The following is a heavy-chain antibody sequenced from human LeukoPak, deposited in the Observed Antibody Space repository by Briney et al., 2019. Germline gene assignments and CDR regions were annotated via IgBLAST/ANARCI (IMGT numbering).Heavy chain of an antibody. D-gene: IGHD6-13*01. Sequence: PGGSLRLSCAASGFTFSSYWMHWVRQAPGKGLVWVSRIHNDGSSTNYADFVKGRFTVSRDNSKNTLYLQMSSLRAEDTAVYYCAKGLESSIWYTLIDYWGQGTLVTVSS. CDR3: AKGLESSIWYTLIDY. J-gene: IGHJ4*02. CDR2: IHNDGSST. V-gene: IGHV3-74*01. CDR1: GFTFSSYW.